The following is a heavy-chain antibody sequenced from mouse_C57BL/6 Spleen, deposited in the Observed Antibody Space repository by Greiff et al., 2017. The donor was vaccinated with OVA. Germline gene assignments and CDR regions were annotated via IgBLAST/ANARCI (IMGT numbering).Heavy chain of an antibody. J-gene: IGHJ1*03. CDR1: GFTFSNYW. V-gene: IGHV6-3*01. CDR3: TELCNWYFDV. Sequence: DVKLVESGGGLVQPGGSMKLSCVASGFTFSNYWMNWVRQSPEKGLEWVAQIRLKSDNYATHYAESVKGRFTISRDDSKSSVYLQMNNLRAEDTGIYYCTELCNWYFDVWGTGTTVTVSS. CDR2: IRLKSDNYAT. D-gene: IGHD1-1*01.